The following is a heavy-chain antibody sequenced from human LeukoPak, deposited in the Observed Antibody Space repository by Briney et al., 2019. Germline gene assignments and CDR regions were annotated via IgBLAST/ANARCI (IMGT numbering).Heavy chain of an antibody. CDR2: IYSGGST. D-gene: IGHD2-15*01. CDR1: GFTVSSNY. Sequence: GGSLRLSCAASGFTVSSNYMSWVRQAPGKGLEWVSVIYSGGSTYYADSVKGRFTISRDNSKNTLYLQMNSLRAEDTAVYYCACATGSFYYYGMDVWGQGTTVTVSS. CDR3: ACATGSFYYYGMDV. V-gene: IGHV3-53*01. J-gene: IGHJ6*02.